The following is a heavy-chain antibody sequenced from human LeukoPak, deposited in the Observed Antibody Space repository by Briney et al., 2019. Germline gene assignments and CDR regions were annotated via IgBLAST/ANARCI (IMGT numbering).Heavy chain of an antibody. D-gene: IGHD2-15*01. CDR2: IHYSDST. Sequence: PSETLSLTCTASGGFISSDLCYWIRQAPGKGLEWVAYIHYSDSTNYNASLKSRVTISLDTSMNQFTLMLSSLTGTNRAVYYGVRYRRRELLHAFYIWGQGTMVTVSS. J-gene: IGHJ3*02. CDR3: VRYRRRELLHAFYI. CDR1: GGFISSDL. V-gene: IGHV4-59*01.